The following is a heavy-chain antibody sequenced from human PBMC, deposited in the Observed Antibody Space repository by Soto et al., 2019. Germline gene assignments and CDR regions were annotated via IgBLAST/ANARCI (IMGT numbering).Heavy chain of an antibody. CDR3: ARYCSGTSCP. Sequence: EVQLVESGGGLVQPGGSLRLSCGASGFTFSSYWMHWVRQAPGKGLVWVSRINNDGSSTSYADSVKGRFTISRDNAKNTLYLQMNSLRVDDTAVYYCARYCSGTSCPWGQGTLVTVSS. V-gene: IGHV3-74*01. CDR1: GFTFSSYW. J-gene: IGHJ5*02. CDR2: INNDGSST. D-gene: IGHD2-2*01.